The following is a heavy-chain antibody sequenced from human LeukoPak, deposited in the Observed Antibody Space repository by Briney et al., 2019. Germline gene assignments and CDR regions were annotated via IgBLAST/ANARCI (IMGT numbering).Heavy chain of an antibody. V-gene: IGHV3-30*18. CDR2: ISYDGSNK. D-gene: IGHD3-16*01. Sequence: GGPLRLSCAASGFTFSSYGMHWVRQAPGKGLEWVAVISYDGSNKYYADSVKGRFTISRDNSKNTLYLQMNSLRAEDTAVYYCAKDLPGGNDYWGQGTLVTVSS. CDR1: GFTFSSYG. J-gene: IGHJ4*02. CDR3: AKDLPGGNDY.